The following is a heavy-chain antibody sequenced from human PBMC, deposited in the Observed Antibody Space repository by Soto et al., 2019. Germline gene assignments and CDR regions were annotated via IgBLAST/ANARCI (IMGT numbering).Heavy chain of an antibody. CDR2: IYYTGNT. CDR1: GDSSVSSSSYY. CDR3: ARGWYYFDF. J-gene: IGHJ4*02. D-gene: IGHD2-15*01. V-gene: IGHV4-39*01. Sequence: SETLSLTCTVSGDSSVSSSSYYWGWIRQPPGTGLEWIGIIYYTGNTFYSPSFRSRLTISVDTSKSQFSLKLRSVTAAYTALYFCARGWYYFDFWGRGTLVTVSS.